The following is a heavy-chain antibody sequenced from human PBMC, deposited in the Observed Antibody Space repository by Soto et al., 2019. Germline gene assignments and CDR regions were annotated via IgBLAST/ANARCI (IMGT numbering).Heavy chain of an antibody. D-gene: IGHD2-15*01. J-gene: IGHJ1*01. CDR2: VNPSGGPP. Sequence: QVQLVQSGAEVKKPGASVKVSCKASGYIFTAYSMHWVRQAPGQGLEWMGVVNPSGGPPNYAQKFQGRITTTRDTSTSTVYMDLSSLTSEDTAVYYCAREENCSDGICYSEYFQRWGQGTLVTVSS. V-gene: IGHV1-46*01. CDR3: AREENCSDGICYSEYFQR. CDR1: GYIFTAYS.